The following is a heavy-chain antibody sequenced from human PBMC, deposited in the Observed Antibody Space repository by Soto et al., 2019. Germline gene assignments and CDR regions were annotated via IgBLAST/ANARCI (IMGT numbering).Heavy chain of an antibody. J-gene: IGHJ4*02. CDR2: VFNSGTT. D-gene: IGHD3-10*01. CDR3: ASSGAGSGDF. CDR1: GASMSGYS. Sequence: SETLSLTCTVSGASMSGYSWSWIRQPPGRGLEWIGLVFNSGTTNYNPSLKSRVSMSVDTYNNQISLKIYSVTAADTAVYYCASSGAGSGDFWGQGTLVTVSS. V-gene: IGHV4-59*01.